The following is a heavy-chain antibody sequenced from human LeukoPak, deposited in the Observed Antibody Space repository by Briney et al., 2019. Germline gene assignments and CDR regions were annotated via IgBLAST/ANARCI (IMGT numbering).Heavy chain of an antibody. V-gene: IGHV4-59*01. CDR3: ARRTQSAGWFDP. CDR2: IYYSGST. J-gene: IGHJ5*02. CDR1: GGSISSYY. Sequence: SETLSLTCTVSGGSISSYYWSWIRQPPGKGLEWIGYIYYSGSTNYNPSLKSRVTISVDTSKNQFSLKLSSVTAADTAVYYCARRTQSAGWFDPWGQGTLVAVSS.